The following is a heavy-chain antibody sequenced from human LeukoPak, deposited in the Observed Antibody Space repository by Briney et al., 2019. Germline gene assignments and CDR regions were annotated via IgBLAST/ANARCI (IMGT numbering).Heavy chain of an antibody. CDR3: ARATTVVTLDAFDI. Sequence: SVKVSCKASGGTFSSYAISSVRQAPGQGLEWMGGIIPLFGTANYAQKFQGRVTITADESTSTAYMELSSLRSEDTAVYYCARATTVVTLDAFDIWGQGTMVTVSS. CDR2: IIPLFGTA. J-gene: IGHJ3*02. D-gene: IGHD4-23*01. V-gene: IGHV1-69*13. CDR1: GGTFSSYA.